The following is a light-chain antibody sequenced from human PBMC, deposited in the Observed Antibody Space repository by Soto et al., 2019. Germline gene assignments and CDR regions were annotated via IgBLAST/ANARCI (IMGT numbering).Light chain of an antibody. CDR3: SSYTSSSPL. CDR2: EVS. Sequence: QSALTQPASVSGSPGQSITISCTGTSSDVGGYNYVSWYQQHPGKAPKLMIYEVSNRPSGVSNRFSGSKSGNTDSLTISGLQAEDEADYYCSSYTSSSPLFGTGTKVTVL. J-gene: IGLJ1*01. V-gene: IGLV2-14*01. CDR1: SSDVGGYNY.